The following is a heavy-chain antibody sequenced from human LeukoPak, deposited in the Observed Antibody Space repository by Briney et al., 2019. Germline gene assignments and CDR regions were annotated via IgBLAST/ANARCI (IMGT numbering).Heavy chain of an antibody. CDR1: GFTFSDYY. CDR3: STDEYNWSFSSGFDN. Sequence: GGSLRLSCAAPGFTFSDYYMSWLRQAPGKGLDWVGRIKSKTDGGTTDYAAPVKGRFTISRDDSKNTVYLQMDSLKSEDTAVYYCSTDEYNWSFSSGFDNCGQGTMVTVSS. J-gene: IGHJ3*02. D-gene: IGHD1-26*01. V-gene: IGHV3-15*01. CDR2: IKSKTDGGTT.